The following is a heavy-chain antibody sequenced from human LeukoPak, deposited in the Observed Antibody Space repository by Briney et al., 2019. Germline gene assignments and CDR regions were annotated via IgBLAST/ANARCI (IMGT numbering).Heavy chain of an antibody. CDR1: GYTFTSYG. V-gene: IGHV1-2*02. CDR2: INPNSGGT. J-gene: IGHJ4*02. D-gene: IGHD3-10*01. CDR3: ARYYGSGSYFDY. Sequence: GASVKVSCKASGYTFTSYGISWVRQAPGQGLEWMGWINPNSGGTNYAQKFQGRVTMTRDTSISTAYMELSRLRSDDTAVYYCARYYGSGSYFDYWGQGTLVTVSS.